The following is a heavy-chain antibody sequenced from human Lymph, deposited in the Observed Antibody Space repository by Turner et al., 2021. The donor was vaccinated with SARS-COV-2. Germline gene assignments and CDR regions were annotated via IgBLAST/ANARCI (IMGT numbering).Heavy chain of an antibody. CDR2: ITFTSSYI. CDR3: ARGPPDFPYYFDY. V-gene: IGHV3-21*01. D-gene: IGHD2-21*02. J-gene: IGHJ4*02. CDR1: GFTFSSYS. Sequence: EVQLVKSGGGLVKPGGSLGLSCAASGFTFSSYSMNWVRQAPGKGLEWVSSITFTSSYIDYADSVKGRFTISRDNAKNSLYLQMNSLRAEDTAVYYCARGPPDFPYYFDYWGQGTLVTVSS.